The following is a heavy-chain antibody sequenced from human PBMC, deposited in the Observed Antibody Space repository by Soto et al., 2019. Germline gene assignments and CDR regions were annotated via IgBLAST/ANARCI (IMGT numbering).Heavy chain of an antibody. CDR2: IWYDGSNK. CDR3: ARDYDSSGYPRYYFDY. D-gene: IGHD3-22*01. Sequence: QVQLVESGGGVVQPGRSLRLSCAASGFTFSSYGMHWVRQAPGKGLEWVAVIWYDGSNKYYADSVKGRFTISRDNSNNTLYLQMNSLRAEETAVYYCARDYDSSGYPRYYFDYWGQGTLVTVSS. V-gene: IGHV3-33*01. CDR1: GFTFSSYG. J-gene: IGHJ4*02.